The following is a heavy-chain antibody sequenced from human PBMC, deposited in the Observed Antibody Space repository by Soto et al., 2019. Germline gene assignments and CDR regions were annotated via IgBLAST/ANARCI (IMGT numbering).Heavy chain of an antibody. CDR2: IIPILGIA. CDR1: GGTFSSYT. CDR3: ARIWFGELNHYYYYGMDV. Sequence: SVRVSCKASGGTFSSYTISWVRQAPGQGLEWMGRIIPILGIANYAQKFQGRVTITADKSTSTAYMELSSLRSEDTAAYYCARIWFGELNHYYYYGMDVWG. J-gene: IGHJ6*02. V-gene: IGHV1-69*02. D-gene: IGHD3-10*01.